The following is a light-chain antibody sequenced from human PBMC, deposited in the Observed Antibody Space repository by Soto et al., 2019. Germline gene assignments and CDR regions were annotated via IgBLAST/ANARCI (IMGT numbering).Light chain of an antibody. J-gene: IGKJ1*01. CDR3: QQYGRSPWT. Sequence: EIVLTQSPGTLTLSPGAGAALSCRASQSVSNNYLAWYQQKPGQAPRLLIYGASSRATGIPDRFSGSGSETDFTLTISRLEPEDFAVYYCQQYGRSPWTFGQGTKMDIK. V-gene: IGKV3-20*01. CDR2: GAS. CDR1: QSVSNNY.